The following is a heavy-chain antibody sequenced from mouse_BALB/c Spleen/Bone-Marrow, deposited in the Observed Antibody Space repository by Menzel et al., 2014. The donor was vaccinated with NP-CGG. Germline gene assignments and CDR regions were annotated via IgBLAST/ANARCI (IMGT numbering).Heavy chain of an antibody. V-gene: IGHV1-54*01. CDR1: GYAFTNYL. CDR3: AREWTAWAVDY. J-gene: IGHJ2*01. CDR2: INPGGGGA. D-gene: IGHD3-3*01. Sequence: VQLQESGAELVRPGTSVKVSCKASGYAFTNYLIEWVKQRPVQGLEWIGVINPGGGGANYNAKFKGKATLTADKSSSTAYMQLSSLTSDDSAVYFCAREWTAWAVDYWGQGTTLTVSS.